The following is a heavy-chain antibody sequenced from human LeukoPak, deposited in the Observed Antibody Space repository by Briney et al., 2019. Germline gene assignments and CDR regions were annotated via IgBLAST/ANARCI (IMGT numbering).Heavy chain of an antibody. Sequence: SETLSLTCTVSGVSISSSSYYWGWIRQPPGKGLEWIGSIYYSGSTYYNPSLKSRVTISVDTSKNQFSLKLSSVTAADTAVYYCARSGGSYSRGWFDPWGQGTLVTVSS. CDR3: ARSGGSYSRGWFDP. V-gene: IGHV4-39*07. J-gene: IGHJ5*02. CDR2: IYYSGST. D-gene: IGHD1-26*01. CDR1: GVSISSSSYY.